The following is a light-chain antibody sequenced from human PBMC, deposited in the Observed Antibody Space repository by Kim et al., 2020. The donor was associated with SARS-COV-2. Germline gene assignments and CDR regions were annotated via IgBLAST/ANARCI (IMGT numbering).Light chain of an antibody. Sequence: VALGQTVRITCQGDSLRSYYATWYQQKPGQAPILVIYGKNNRPSGIPDRFSGSSSGNTASLTITGTQAGDEADYYCNSRDSNDNVVFCGGTQLTVL. CDR3: NSRDSNDNVV. J-gene: IGLJ2*01. CDR1: SLRSYY. V-gene: IGLV3-19*01. CDR2: GKN.